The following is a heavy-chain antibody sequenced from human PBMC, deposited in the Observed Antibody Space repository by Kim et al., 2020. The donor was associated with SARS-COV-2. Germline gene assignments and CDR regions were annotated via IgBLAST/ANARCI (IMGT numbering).Heavy chain of an antibody. CDR1: GGTFSSYA. CDR3: ARGYLPDQLRYFDWSYYYYYGMDV. J-gene: IGHJ6*02. D-gene: IGHD3-9*01. CDR2: IIPIFGTA. Sequence: SVKVSCKASGGTFSSYAISWVRQAPGQGLEWMGGIIPIFGTANYAQKFQGRVTITADKSTSTAYMELSSLRSEDTAVYYCARGYLPDQLRYFDWSYYYYYGMDVWGQGTTVTVSS. V-gene: IGHV1-69*06.